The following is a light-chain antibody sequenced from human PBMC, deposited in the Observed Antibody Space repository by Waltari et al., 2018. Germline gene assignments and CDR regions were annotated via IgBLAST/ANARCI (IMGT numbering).Light chain of an antibody. CDR3: SLYMGSGIWV. V-gene: IGLV8-61*01. CDR1: SGPVSTTAY. J-gene: IGLJ3*02. CDR2: KIN. Sequence: QTVVTQEPSLSVSPGGTVTPTCALSSGPVSTTAYATWYQQTPGRAPRTLVYKINNRSSGVPDRFSGSILGNKVALTITGAQADDESHYYCSLYMGSGIWVFGGGTRLTVL.